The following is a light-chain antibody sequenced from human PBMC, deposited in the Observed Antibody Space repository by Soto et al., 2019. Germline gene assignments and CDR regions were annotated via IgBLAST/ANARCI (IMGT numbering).Light chain of an antibody. CDR1: SSDVAGYNY. CDR3: SSYTPSSPYV. J-gene: IGLJ1*01. V-gene: IGLV2-14*01. Sequence: QSALTQPASVSGSLGQSITISCTGTSSDVAGYNYVSWYQQHPGKAPKLMIYEVTNRPSGVSNRFSGSKSGNTASLTISGLQAQVEAYYYSSSYTPSSPYVFGTGTNLPLL. CDR2: EVT.